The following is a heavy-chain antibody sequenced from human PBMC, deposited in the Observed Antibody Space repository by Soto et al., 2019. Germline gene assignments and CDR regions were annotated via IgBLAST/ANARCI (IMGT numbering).Heavy chain of an antibody. CDR1: VGTFSGYV. V-gene: IGHV1-69*01. CDR2: IVPILGIP. CDR3: ARGGFYEILTGSYPIDAFQL. D-gene: IGHD3-9*01. Sequence: QVQLVQSGAEVQKPGSSGKVSCRASVGTFSGYVITWVRQAPGHGLGWMGEIVPILGIPRYAQKLQGRVTTKADESTSTVYVELRNLRSEDSAVYYCARGGFYEILTGSYPIDAFQLWGQGTMVTVSS. J-gene: IGHJ3*01.